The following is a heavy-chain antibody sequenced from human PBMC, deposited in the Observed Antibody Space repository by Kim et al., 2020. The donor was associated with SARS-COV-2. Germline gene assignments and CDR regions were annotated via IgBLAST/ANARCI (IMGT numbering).Heavy chain of an antibody. J-gene: IGHJ4*02. V-gene: IGHV4-31*03. CDR3: ARRGGVRGVILRAFDY. CDR1: GGSISSGGYY. CDR2: IYYSGST. D-gene: IGHD3-10*01. Sequence: SETLSLTCTVSGGSISSGGYYWSWIRQHPGKGLEWIGYIYYSGSTYYNPSLKSRVTISVDTSKNQFSLKLSSVTAADTAVYYCARRGGVRGVILRAFDYWGQGTLVTVSS.